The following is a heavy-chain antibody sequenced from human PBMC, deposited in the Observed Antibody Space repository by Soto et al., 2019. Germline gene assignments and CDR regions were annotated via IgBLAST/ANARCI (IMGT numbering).Heavy chain of an antibody. D-gene: IGHD5-12*01. CDR3: ARDLVVATMQPVGPDYYRMDV. CDR1: GDSVSSNSAA. CDR2: TYYRSKWYN. Sequence: SQTLSLTCSISGDSVSSNSAAWNWIRQSPSRGLEWLGRTYYRSKWYNDYAVSVKSRITINPDTSKNQFSLQLNCVTPEDTAVYYCARDLVVATMQPVGPDYYRMDVGGQGTTVTVSS. J-gene: IGHJ6*02. V-gene: IGHV6-1*01.